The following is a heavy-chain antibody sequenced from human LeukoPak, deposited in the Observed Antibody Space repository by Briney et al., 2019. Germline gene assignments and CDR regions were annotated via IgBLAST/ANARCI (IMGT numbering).Heavy chain of an antibody. CDR3: AGGNFYDSSGHPYHFHY. Sequence: SETLSLTCAVYGGSFSGYYWSWIRQPPGKGLEWIGEINHSGSANYSPSLKSRLTISVDTSKNQFSLKLSSVTAADTAVYYCAGGNFYDSSGHPYHFHYWGQGTLVTVPS. D-gene: IGHD3-22*01. CDR2: INHSGSA. J-gene: IGHJ4*02. V-gene: IGHV4-34*01. CDR1: GGSFSGYY.